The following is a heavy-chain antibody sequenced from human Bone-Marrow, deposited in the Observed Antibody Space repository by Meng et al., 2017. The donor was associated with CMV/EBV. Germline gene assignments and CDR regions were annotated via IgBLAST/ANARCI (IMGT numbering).Heavy chain of an antibody. D-gene: IGHD3-9*01. CDR2: ISSNGGSI. CDR3: ARGYDDIFTGYFSSLLYGMDF. V-gene: IGHV3-64*02. J-gene: IGHJ6*02. CDR1: GFTFSSYA. Sequence: GGSLRLSCAASGFTFSSYAMHWVRQAPGKGLEYVSAISSNGGSIYYADSVKGRFTISRDNSKDTLYLQMGSLRAEDMAVYYCARGYDDIFTGYFSSLLYGMDFWGQGTTVTVSS.